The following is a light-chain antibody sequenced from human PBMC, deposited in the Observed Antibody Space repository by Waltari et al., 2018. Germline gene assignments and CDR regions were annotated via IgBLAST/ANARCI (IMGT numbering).Light chain of an antibody. CDR1: QSVGSTY. Sequence: EIVLTQSPGTLSLSPGERATLSCRASQSVGSTYLVWYQQKPGKAPRLLIYGTSNRATGIADRVSGSGSGTEFTLTISRLEPEDFAVYYCQQYGISPPFTFGPGTKVDIK. J-gene: IGKJ3*01. CDR3: QQYGISPPFT. V-gene: IGKV3-20*01. CDR2: GTS.